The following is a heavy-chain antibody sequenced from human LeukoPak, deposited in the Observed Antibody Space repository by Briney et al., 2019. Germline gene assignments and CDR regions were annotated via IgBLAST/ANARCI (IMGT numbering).Heavy chain of an antibody. V-gene: IGHV3-23*01. CDR2: ISGNGGTT. J-gene: IGHJ4*02. Sequence: GGSLRLSCTASGFTFSRYAMTWVRRAPGKGLEWVSAISGNGGTTYYADSVKGRFTISRDNSKNTLYLQMNSLRAEDTAVHYCAKGYYGSGSYSDYWGQGTLVTVSS. D-gene: IGHD3-10*01. CDR1: GFTFSRYA. CDR3: AKGYYGSGSYSDY.